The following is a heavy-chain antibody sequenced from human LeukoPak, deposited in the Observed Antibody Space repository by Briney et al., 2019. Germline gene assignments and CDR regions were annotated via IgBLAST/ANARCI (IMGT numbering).Heavy chain of an antibody. CDR3: ARLKYGSPQH. CDR1: GFTFSTYS. J-gene: IGHJ1*01. Sequence: GGSLRLSCAASGFTFSTYSMNWVRQAPGKGLEWVSYISSRSSYIYYADSVKGRFTISRDNAKNSLYLQMNSLRAEDTAVYYCARLKYGSPQHWGQGTLVTVSS. D-gene: IGHD1-26*01. V-gene: IGHV3-21*01. CDR2: ISSRSSYI.